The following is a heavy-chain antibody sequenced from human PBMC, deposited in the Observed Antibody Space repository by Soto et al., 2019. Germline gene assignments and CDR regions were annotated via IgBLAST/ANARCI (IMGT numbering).Heavy chain of an antibody. D-gene: IGHD1-26*01. CDR3: ARHPPIVGATGEGY. CDR2: INPNSGGT. J-gene: IGHJ4*02. V-gene: IGHV1-2*02. Sequence: GASVKVSCKASGYTFTGYYMHWVRQAPGQGLEWMGWINPNSGGTNYAQKFQGRVTMTRDTSISTAYMELSRLRSDDTAVYYCARHPPIVGATGEGYWGQGTLVTASS. CDR1: GYTFTGYY.